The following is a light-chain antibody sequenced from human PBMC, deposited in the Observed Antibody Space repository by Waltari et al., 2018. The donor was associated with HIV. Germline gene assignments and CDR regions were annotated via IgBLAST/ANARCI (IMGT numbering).Light chain of an antibody. CDR3: CSDAGVV. Sequence: QSALTQPASVSGSPGQSITISCTGTRSDFGSYNLVSWYQQHTGKAPKLMIYEVSKRPSWVSSRFSGSKSGNTASLTISGLQAEDEADYHCCSDAGVVFGGGTKLTVL. J-gene: IGLJ2*01. CDR1: RSDFGSYNL. CDR2: EVS. V-gene: IGLV2-23*02.